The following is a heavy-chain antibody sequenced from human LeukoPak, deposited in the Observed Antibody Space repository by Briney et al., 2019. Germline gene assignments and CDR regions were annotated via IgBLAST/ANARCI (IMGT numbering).Heavy chain of an antibody. V-gene: IGHV3-9*01. D-gene: IGHD3-10*01. CDR2: ISWNSGNI. Sequence: PGRSLRLSCAASGFTFNDYAMPWVRQPPGKGLEWVSSISWNSGNIGYADSVKGRFTISRDNAKNSVYLQMNSLRAEDTALYYCAKGRIWFGESGSFDYWGQGTLVTVSS. CDR1: GFTFNDYA. CDR3: AKGRIWFGESGSFDY. J-gene: IGHJ4*02.